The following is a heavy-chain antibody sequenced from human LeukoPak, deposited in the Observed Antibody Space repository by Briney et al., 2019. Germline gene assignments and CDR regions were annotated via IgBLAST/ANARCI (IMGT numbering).Heavy chain of an antibody. J-gene: IGHJ4*02. CDR2: MNPNSGNT. CDR3: ARRVVTTFLGDQKKFDY. Sequence: GASVKVSCKASGYTFTSYDINWVRQATGQGLEWMGWMNPNSGNTGYAQKFQGRVTMTRTTSISTAYMELSSLRSEDTAVYYCARRVVTTFLGDQKKFDYWGQGTLVTVSS. D-gene: IGHD2-21*02. CDR1: GYTFTSYD. V-gene: IGHV1-8*01.